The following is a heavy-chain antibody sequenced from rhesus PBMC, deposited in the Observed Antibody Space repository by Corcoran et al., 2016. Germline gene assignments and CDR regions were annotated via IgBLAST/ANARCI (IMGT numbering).Heavy chain of an antibody. D-gene: IGHD5-12*01. J-gene: IGHJ4*01. Sequence: QVQLQESGPGLVKPSEPLSLTCAVSGGSISSSYYYWSWIRQAPGKGLEWIGYISYSGSTSYNPSLKSRVTISRDTSKNQFSLKLSSVTAADTAVYYCARGGGYSYSYVDWSQGVLVTVSS. CDR3: ARGGGYSYSYVD. V-gene: IGHV4-122*02. CDR2: ISYSGST. CDR1: GGSISSSYYY.